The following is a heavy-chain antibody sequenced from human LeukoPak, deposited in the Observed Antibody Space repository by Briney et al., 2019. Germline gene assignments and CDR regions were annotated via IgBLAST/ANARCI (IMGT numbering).Heavy chain of an antibody. Sequence: GTSLRLSCAASGFTFSSYGMHWVRQAPGKGLEWVAVISYDGSNKYYADSVKGRFTISRDNSKNTLYLQMNSLRAEDTAVYYCAKEASLGYCSGGSCRWFDPWGQGTLVTVSS. J-gene: IGHJ5*02. CDR1: GFTFSSYG. V-gene: IGHV3-30*18. CDR2: ISYDGSNK. D-gene: IGHD2-15*01. CDR3: AKEASLGYCSGGSCRWFDP.